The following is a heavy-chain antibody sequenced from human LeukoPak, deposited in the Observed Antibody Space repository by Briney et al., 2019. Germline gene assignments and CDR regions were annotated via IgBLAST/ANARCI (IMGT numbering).Heavy chain of an antibody. CDR2: IYSGST. J-gene: IGHJ4*02. D-gene: IGHD1-1*01. CDR1: GFTVSSNS. Sequence: GGSLRLSCTVSGFTVSSNSMSWVRQAPGKGLEWVSFIYSGSTHYSDSVKGRFTISRDNSKNTLYLQMNSLRAEDTAVYYCAGGYNWNDALDYWGQGTLVTVSS. CDR3: AGGYNWNDALDY. V-gene: IGHV3-53*01.